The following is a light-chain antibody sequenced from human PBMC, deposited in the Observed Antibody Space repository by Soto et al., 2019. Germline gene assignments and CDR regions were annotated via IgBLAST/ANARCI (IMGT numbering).Light chain of an antibody. CDR3: KKYAGSHRT. J-gene: IGKJ1*01. V-gene: IGKV3-20*01. Sequence: ENLLPQSPGTLSLSPGESCQLSLRASQNLGTLYLAWFQQKSGQANRILIYSAYRRATGITDRFTGSGSGTDFTLTINRVEPEDFAVYFCKKYAGSHRTCGHGTTGDLK. CDR1: QNLGTLY. CDR2: SAY.